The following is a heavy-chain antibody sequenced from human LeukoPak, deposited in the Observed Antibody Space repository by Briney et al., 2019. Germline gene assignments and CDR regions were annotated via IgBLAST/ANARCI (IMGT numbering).Heavy chain of an antibody. CDR2: INHSGST. Sequence: SETLSLTCAVYGGSFSGYYWSWLRQPPGKGLEWIGEINHSGSTNYNPSLKSRVTISVDTSKNQFSLKLSSVTAADTAVYYCASQAQDYYDSSGYFDYWGQGTLVTVSS. CDR1: GGSFSGYY. D-gene: IGHD3-22*01. V-gene: IGHV4-34*01. CDR3: ASQAQDYYDSSGYFDY. J-gene: IGHJ4*02.